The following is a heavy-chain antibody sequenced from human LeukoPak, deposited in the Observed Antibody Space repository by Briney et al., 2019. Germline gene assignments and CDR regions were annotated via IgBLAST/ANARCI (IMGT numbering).Heavy chain of an antibody. CDR1: GGSISSYY. CDR3: ARGVTTYAHCGGACREYFQH. J-gene: IGHJ1*01. Sequence: SETLSLTCTVSGGSISSYYWSWIRQPPGKGLEWIGYIYYSGSTNYNPSLKSRVSISVDTSKNQFSLKLSSVTAADTAVYYCARGVTTYAHCGGACREYFQHWGQGTLVTVSS. CDR2: IYYSGST. V-gene: IGHV4-59*01. D-gene: IGHD2-21*01.